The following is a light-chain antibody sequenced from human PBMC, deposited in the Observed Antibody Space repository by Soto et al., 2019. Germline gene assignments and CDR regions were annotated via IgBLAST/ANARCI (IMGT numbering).Light chain of an antibody. J-gene: IGKJ2*01. CDR2: GAY. V-gene: IGKV3-20*01. CDR3: QQYGRSAYT. CDR1: QSVSSNY. Sequence: EIVLTQSPGTLSLSPGERATLSCRASQSVSSNYLAWYQQKPGQAPRLLIYGAYSRATVIPDRFRGSGSGTDFTLTISSLEPEDFAVYYCQQYGRSAYTFGQGTTLEIK.